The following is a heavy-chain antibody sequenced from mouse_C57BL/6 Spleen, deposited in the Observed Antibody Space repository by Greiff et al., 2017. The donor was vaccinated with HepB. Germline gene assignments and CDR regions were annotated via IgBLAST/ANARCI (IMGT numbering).Heavy chain of an antibody. CDR1: GYTFTSYW. J-gene: IGHJ4*01. V-gene: IGHV1-61*01. Sequence: QVQLKQPGAELVRPGSSVKLSCKASGYTFTSYWMDWVKQRPGQGLEWIGNIYPSDSETHYNQKFKDKATLTVDTSSNTAYLQLSSLTSEDTAVYYCTSGYDGYYYAMDYWGQGTSVTVSS. CDR3: TSGYDGYYYAMDY. D-gene: IGHD2-2*01. CDR2: IYPSDSET.